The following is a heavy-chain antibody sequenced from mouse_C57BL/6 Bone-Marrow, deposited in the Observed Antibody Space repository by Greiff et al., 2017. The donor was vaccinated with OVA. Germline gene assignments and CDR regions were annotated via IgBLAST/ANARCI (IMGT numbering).Heavy chain of an antibody. V-gene: IGHV1-59*01. D-gene: IGHD2-2*01. CDR2: IDPSDSYT. Sequence: QVQLQQPGAELVRPGTSVKLSCKASGYTFTSYWMHWVKQRPGQGLEWIGVIDPSDSYTNYNQKFKGKATLTVDTSSSTAYMQLSSLTSEDSAVYYGARLWLRRRAWFAYWGQGTLVTVSA. J-gene: IGHJ3*01. CDR3: ARLWLRRRAWFAY. CDR1: GYTFTSYW.